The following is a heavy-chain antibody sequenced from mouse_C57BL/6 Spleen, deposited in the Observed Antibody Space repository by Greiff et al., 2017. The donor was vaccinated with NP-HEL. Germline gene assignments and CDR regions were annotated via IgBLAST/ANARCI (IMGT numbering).Heavy chain of an antibody. Sequence: VQLQQSGAELVKPGASVKLSCKASGYTFTEYTIHWVKQRSGQGLEWLGWFYPGSGSIKYNEKFKDKATLNADKSSSTVYMELSRLTSEDSAVYFCARQRMPFYGSSYEDAMDYWGQGTSVTVSS. J-gene: IGHJ4*01. CDR1: GYTFTEYT. V-gene: IGHV1-62-2*01. CDR2: FYPGSGSI. CDR3: ARQRMPFYGSSYEDAMDY. D-gene: IGHD1-1*01.